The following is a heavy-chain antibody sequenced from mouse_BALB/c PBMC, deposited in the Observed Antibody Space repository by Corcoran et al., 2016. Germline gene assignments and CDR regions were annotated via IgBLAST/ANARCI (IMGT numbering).Heavy chain of an antibody. J-gene: IGHJ1*01. CDR1: GYTFTSYV. CDR3: ASEGRRGYFDV. CDR2: INPYNDGT. V-gene: IGHV1S136*01. Sequence: EVQLQQSGPELVKPGASVKMSCKASGYTFTSYVMHWVKQKPGQGLEWIGYINPYNDGTKYNEKFKGKATLTSDKSSSTAYMQLSSMTSEDSAGDDCASEGRRGYFDVWGAGTTVTVSS.